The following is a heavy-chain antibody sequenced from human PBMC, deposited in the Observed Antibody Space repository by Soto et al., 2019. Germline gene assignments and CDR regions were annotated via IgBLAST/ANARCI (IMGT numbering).Heavy chain of an antibody. CDR1: GYTLTELS. Sequence: RASVKVSCKVSGYTLTELSMHWVRQAPGKGLEWMGGFDPEDGETIYAQKFQGRVTMTEDTSTDTAYMELSSLRSEDTAVYYCATVLFLSKGYGRSGYYYGMDVWGQGTTVTVSS. D-gene: IGHD5-12*01. CDR3: ATVLFLSKGYGRSGYYYGMDV. J-gene: IGHJ6*02. V-gene: IGHV1-24*01. CDR2: FDPEDGET.